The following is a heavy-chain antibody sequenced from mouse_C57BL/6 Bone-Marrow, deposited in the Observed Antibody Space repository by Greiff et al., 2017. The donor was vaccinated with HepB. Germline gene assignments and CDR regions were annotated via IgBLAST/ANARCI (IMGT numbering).Heavy chain of an antibody. CDR1: GYTFTDYN. CDR3: AREGKQSYYFDY. Sequence: EVKLQESGPELVKPGASVKIPCKASGYTFTDYNMDWVKQSHGKSLEWIGDINPNNGGTIYNQKFKGKATLTVDKSSSTAYMELRSLTSEDTAVYYCAREGKQSYYFDYWGQGTTLTVSS. D-gene: IGHD2-1*01. CDR2: INPNNGGT. V-gene: IGHV1-18*01. J-gene: IGHJ2*01.